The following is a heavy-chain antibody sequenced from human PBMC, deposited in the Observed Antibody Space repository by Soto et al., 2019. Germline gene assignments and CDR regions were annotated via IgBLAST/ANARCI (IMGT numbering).Heavy chain of an antibody. CDR3: ARFGQAVAGTPSDGMDV. V-gene: IGHV1-69*13. CDR2: IIPIFGTA. D-gene: IGHD6-19*01. CDR1: GGTFSSYA. J-gene: IGHJ6*02. Sequence: SVKVSCKASGGTFSSYAISWVRQAPGQGLEWMGGIIPIFGTANYAQKFQGRVTITADESTSTAYMELSSLRSEDTAVYYCARFGQAVAGTPSDGMDVWGQGTTVTVSS.